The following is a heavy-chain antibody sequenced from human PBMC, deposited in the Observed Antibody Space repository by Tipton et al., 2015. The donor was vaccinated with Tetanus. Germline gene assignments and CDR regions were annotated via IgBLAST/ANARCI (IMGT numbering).Heavy chain of an antibody. CDR2: IYPGDSDT. CDR3: ARCPRGFGELFVAGGFAP. CDR1: GYSFTSYW. J-gene: IGHJ5*02. Sequence: VQLVQSGAEVKEPGESLKISCKGSGYSFTSYWIGWVRQMPGKGLEWMGIIYPGDSDTRNSPSFQGQVTISADKSISTDSLQWSSLKASDTAMYYCARCPRGFGELFVAGGFAPWGQGTLVTVSS. V-gene: IGHV5-51*01. D-gene: IGHD3-10*01.